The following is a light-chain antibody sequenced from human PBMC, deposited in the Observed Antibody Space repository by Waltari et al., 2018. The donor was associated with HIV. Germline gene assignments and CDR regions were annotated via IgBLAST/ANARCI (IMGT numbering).Light chain of an antibody. CDR1: SPHIGSNT. CDR2: SNN. CDR3: AAWDDSLNGHWV. Sequence: QSVLTQPPSASGTPGQRVTISCSGSSPHIGSNTVHWYQQLPGTAPKLLIYSNNQRPSGVPDRFSGSKSGTSASLAISGLQSEDEADYYCAAWDDSLNGHWVFGGGTKLTVL. J-gene: IGLJ3*02. V-gene: IGLV1-44*01.